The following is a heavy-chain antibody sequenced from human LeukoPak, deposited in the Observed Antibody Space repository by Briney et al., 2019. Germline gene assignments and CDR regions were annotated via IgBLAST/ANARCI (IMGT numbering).Heavy chain of an antibody. Sequence: SETLSLTCAVYGGSFSGYYWSWILQPPGKGLEWIGEINHSGSTNYNPSLKSRVTISVDTSKNQFSLKLSSVTAADTAVYYCARHSRRYSSNWTRYNWFDPWGQGTLVTVSS. V-gene: IGHV4-34*01. D-gene: IGHD6-13*01. J-gene: IGHJ5*02. CDR3: ARHSRRYSSNWTRYNWFDP. CDR1: GGSFSGYY. CDR2: INHSGST.